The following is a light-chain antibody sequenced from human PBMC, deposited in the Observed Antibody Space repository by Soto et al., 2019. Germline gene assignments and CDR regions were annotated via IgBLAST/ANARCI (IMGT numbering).Light chain of an antibody. CDR3: QQYKTYPFT. J-gene: IGKJ3*01. CDR2: KAS. Sequence: DIQMIQSPSTLSASVGDRLTITCRASQSNSNSLAWYQQKPGKAPKLLIYKASSLESGVPSRFSGSGSGTEFTLTINSLQPDDLATYYCQQYKTYPFTFGPGTKVDIK. V-gene: IGKV1-5*03. CDR1: QSNSNS.